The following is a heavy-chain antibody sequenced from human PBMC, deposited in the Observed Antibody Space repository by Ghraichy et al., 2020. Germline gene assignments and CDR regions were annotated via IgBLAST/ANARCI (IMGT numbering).Heavy chain of an antibody. J-gene: IGHJ5*02. CDR3: ARDIWGARYGLGSFDP. V-gene: IGHV1-18*04. CDR1: GYTFTSYD. Sequence: ASVKVSCKASGYTFTSYDISWVRQAPGQGLKWMGWISTDNGNTSYAQNLQGRVSMTTDTSTYTAYMELRSLRSDDTAVYYCARDIWGARYGLGSFDPWGQGTLVTVSS. D-gene: IGHD3-10*01. CDR2: ISTDNGNT.